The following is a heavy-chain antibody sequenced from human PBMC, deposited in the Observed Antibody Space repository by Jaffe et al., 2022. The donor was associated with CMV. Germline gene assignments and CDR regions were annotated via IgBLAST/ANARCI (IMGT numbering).Heavy chain of an antibody. J-gene: IGHJ4*02. CDR1: GYSFTSYW. V-gene: IGHV5-10-1*03. CDR2: IDPSDSYT. Sequence: EVQLVQSGAEVKKPGESLRISCKGSGYSFTSYWISWVRQMPGKGLEWMGRIDPSDSYTNYSPSFQGHVTISADKSISTAYLQWSSLKASDTAMYYCVAVTHMVRGVIITDYWGQGTLVTVSS. D-gene: IGHD3-10*01. CDR3: VAVTHMVRGVIITDY.